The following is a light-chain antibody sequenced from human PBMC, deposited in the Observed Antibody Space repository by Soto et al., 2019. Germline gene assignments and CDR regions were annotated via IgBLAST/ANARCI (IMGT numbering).Light chain of an antibody. J-gene: IGLJ1*01. CDR3: QVWDYSTDSYV. CDR2: DDS. V-gene: IGLV3-21*02. Sequence: SYVLTQPPSVSVAPGQTARITCGGNNIGDKSVHWYQQKPGQAPVLVVYDDSDRPSGIPERFSGSLSRNTATLTISRVEAGDEADYYCQVWDYSTDSYVFGPGTKLTVL. CDR1: NIGDKS.